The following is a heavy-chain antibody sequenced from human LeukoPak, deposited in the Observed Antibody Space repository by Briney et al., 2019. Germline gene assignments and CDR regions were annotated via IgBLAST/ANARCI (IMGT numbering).Heavy chain of an antibody. CDR3: ARDPRLFEYSGYGRDSDY. D-gene: IGHD5-12*01. J-gene: IGHJ4*02. CDR2: ISAYNGNT. CDR1: GYTFTSFG. Sequence: ASVKVSCKASGYTFTSFGISWVRQAPGQGLVWMGWISAYNGNTNYAQKLQGRVTMTTDTSTSTAYKELRSLRSDDTAVYYCARDPRLFEYSGYGRDSDYWGQGTLVTVSS. V-gene: IGHV1-18*01.